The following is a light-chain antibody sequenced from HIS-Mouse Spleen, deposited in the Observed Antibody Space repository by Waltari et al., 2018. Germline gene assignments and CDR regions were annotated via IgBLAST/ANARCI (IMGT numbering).Light chain of an antibody. CDR3: QAWDSSYSV. CDR2: QVS. V-gene: IGLV3-1*01. Sequence: SYELTQPPSVSVSPGQTASITCPGDKLGDKYACWYPQKPGQSPVLVIYQVSKRPSGIPERFSGSNSGNTATLTISGTQAMDEADYYCQAWDSSYSVFGGGTKLTVL. CDR1: KLGDKY. J-gene: IGLJ2*01.